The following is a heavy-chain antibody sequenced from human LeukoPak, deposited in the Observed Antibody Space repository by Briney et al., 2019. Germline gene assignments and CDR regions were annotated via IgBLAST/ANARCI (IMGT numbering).Heavy chain of an antibody. D-gene: IGHD3-9*01. J-gene: IGHJ5*01. CDR2: ISGSGSST. CDR3: AKDGRYFDWFHY. CDR1: GFTFSSYA. Sequence: GGSLRLSCAASGFTFSSYAMSWVRQAPGKGVEWVSAISGSGSSTYYADSVKGRFTISRDNSKNTLYLQMNSLRAEDTAVYYCAKDGRYFDWFHYWGQGSLVTVSS. V-gene: IGHV3-23*01.